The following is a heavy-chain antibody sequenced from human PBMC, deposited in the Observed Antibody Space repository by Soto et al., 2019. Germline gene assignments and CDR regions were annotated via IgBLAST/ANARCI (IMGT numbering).Heavy chain of an antibody. V-gene: IGHV3-30*18. CDR2: ISYDGSNK. Sequence: GGSLRLSCAASGFTFSSYGMHWVRQAPGKGLEWVAVISYDGSNKYYADSVKGRFTISRDNSKNTLYLQMNSLRAEDTAVYYCAKDDVPAEGYYYGMDVWGQGTTVTVSS. CDR3: AKDDVPAEGYYYGMDV. J-gene: IGHJ6*02. CDR1: GFTFSSYG.